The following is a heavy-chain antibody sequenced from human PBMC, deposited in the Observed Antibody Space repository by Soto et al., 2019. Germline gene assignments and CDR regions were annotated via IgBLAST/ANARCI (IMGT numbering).Heavy chain of an antibody. CDR2: ISKSGSII. Sequence: QVQLVASGGGLVQPGGSLRLSCAASGFTFSDYYMSWLRQPPGKGLEWVSYISKSGSIIHFADSVKGRFAISRDNAKNTLYLQMSSLRAEDMALYYCARDLSPDSDYYDESTSETWFDPCGQGTLVTVSS. D-gene: IGHD3-16*01. CDR1: GFTFSDYY. V-gene: IGHV3-11*01. CDR3: ARDLSPDSDYYDESTSETWFDP. J-gene: IGHJ5*02.